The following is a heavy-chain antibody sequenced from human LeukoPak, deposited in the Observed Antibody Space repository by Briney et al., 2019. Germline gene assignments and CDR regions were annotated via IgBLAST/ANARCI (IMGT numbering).Heavy chain of an antibody. D-gene: IGHD3-10*01. V-gene: IGHV4-4*07. CDR3: ARAVGSGSFQTYYYYMDV. Sequence: SETLSLTCTVSGGSISSYYWSWIRQPAGKGLEWIGRIYTSGSTNYNPSLKSRVTMSVDTSKNQFSLKLSSVTAADTAVYYCARAVGSGSFQTYYYYMDVWGKGITITISS. CDR2: IYTSGST. CDR1: GGSISSYY. J-gene: IGHJ6*03.